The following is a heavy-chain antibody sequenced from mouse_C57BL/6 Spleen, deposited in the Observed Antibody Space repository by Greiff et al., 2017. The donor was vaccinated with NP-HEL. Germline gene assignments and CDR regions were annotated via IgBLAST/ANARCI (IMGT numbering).Heavy chain of an antibody. CDR1: GYTFTSYW. V-gene: IGHV1-52*01. J-gene: IGHJ2*01. CDR2: IDPSDSET. D-gene: IGHD1-1*01. Sequence: QVQLKQPGAELVRPGSSVKLSCKASGYTFTSYWMHWVKQRPIQGLEWIGNIDPSDSETHYNQKFKDKATLTVDKSSSTAYMQLSSLTSEDSAVYYCARGGIYYYGSSYVYFDYWGQGTTLTVSS. CDR3: ARGGIYYYGSSYVYFDY.